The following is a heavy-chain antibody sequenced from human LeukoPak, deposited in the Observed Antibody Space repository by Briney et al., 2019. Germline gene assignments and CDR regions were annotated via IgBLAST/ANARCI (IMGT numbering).Heavy chain of an antibody. Sequence: SETLSLTCTVSGGSITSYYWSWIRQPPGKGLEWIGYIYYSGSTNYNPSLKSRVTISVDTSKNQFSLKLSSVTAADTAVYYCARRSGVGQAFDIWGQGTMVTVSS. CDR1: GGSITSYY. CDR2: IYYSGST. CDR3: ARRSGVGQAFDI. J-gene: IGHJ3*02. V-gene: IGHV4-59*08. D-gene: IGHD1-26*01.